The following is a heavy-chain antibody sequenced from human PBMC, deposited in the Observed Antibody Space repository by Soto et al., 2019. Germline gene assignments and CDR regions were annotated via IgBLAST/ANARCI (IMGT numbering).Heavy chain of an antibody. CDR1: GYTFTSYG. Sequence: VKVSCKGYGYTFTSYGISWVRQAPGQGLEWMGWISAYNGNTNYAQKLQGRVTMTTDTSTSTAYMELRSLRSEETAVYYWAVNLGYSKSYWGQGTLVTVSS. J-gene: IGHJ4*02. CDR2: ISAYNGNT. D-gene: IGHD3-22*01. CDR3: AVNLGYSKSY. V-gene: IGHV1-18*04.